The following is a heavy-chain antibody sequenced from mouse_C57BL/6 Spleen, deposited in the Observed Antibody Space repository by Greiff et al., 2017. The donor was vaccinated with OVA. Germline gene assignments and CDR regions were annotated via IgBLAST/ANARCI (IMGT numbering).Heavy chain of an antibody. CDR2: ISSGSSTI. V-gene: IGHV5-17*01. CDR3: ARLGSSYHYYAMDY. CDR1: GFTFSDYG. J-gene: IGHJ4*01. D-gene: IGHD1-1*01. Sequence: EVNVVESGGGLVKPGGSLKLSCAASGFTFSDYGMHWVRQAPEKGLEWVAYISSGSSTIYYADTVKGRFTISRDNAKNTLFLQMTSLRSEDTSMYYCARLGSSYHYYAMDYWGQGTSVTVSS.